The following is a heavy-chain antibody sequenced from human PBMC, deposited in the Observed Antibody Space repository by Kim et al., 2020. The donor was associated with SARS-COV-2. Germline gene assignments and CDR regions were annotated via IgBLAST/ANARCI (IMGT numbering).Heavy chain of an antibody. Sequence: DSRKGRFSISKDDARTTLYLQMNSLRAEDTAVYYCARDGRTGIIAPSAFDIWGRGTMVTVSS. D-gene: IGHD1-26*01. V-gene: IGHV3-74*01. J-gene: IGHJ3*02. CDR3: ARDGRTGIIAPSAFDI.